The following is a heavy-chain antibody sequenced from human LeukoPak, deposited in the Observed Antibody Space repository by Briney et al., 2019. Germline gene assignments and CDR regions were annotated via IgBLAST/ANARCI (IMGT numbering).Heavy chain of an antibody. D-gene: IGHD7-27*01. CDR2: INPNNGGR. Sequence: GASVKVSCKTSGYTFTAYYMHWVRQAPGQGLEYMGWINPNNGGRQFAQKFQGRVTMTRDTSISTAHLDLTSLTSDDTAVYYCARGGPNWGYFPLDQWGQGTLVTVSS. J-gene: IGHJ5*02. CDR3: ARGGPNWGYFPLDQ. CDR1: GYTFTAYY. V-gene: IGHV1-2*02.